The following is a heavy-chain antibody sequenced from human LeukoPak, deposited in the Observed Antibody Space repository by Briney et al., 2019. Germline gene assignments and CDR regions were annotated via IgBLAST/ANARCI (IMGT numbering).Heavy chain of an antibody. V-gene: IGHV6-1*01. CDR1: GDSVSSNSAA. CDR2: TYYRSKWYN. CDR3: ARDVPYCSGDSCYSRWFDP. D-gene: IGHD2-15*01. Sequence: SQTLSLTCAISGDSVSSNSAAWNWIRQSPSRGLEWLGRTYYRSKWYNDYTISVKSRITINPDTSKNQVSLQLNSVAPEDTAVYYCARDVPYCSGDSCYSRWFDPWGQGTLVTVSS. J-gene: IGHJ5*02.